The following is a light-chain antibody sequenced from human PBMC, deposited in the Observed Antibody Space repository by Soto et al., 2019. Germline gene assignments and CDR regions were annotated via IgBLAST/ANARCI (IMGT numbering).Light chain of an antibody. CDR2: DVT. J-gene: IGLJ3*02. CDR1: NSDVGAYDY. V-gene: IGLV2-14*03. Sequence: QSALTQPASVSGSPGQSITISCTGTNSDVGAYDYVSWYQQHPGRAPRLLIYDVTNRPSGVSSRFSGSKSGNTASLTISGLLGEDEADYYCSSFRTGTTWVFGGGTKLTVL. CDR3: SSFRTGTTWV.